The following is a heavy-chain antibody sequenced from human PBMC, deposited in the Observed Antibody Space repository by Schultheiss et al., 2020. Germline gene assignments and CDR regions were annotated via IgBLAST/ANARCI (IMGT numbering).Heavy chain of an antibody. D-gene: IGHD6-19*01. CDR3: ARVRTSGWLIDY. CDR1: GGSISSYY. J-gene: IGHJ4*02. Sequence: SETLSLTCTVSGGSISSYYWSWIRQPPGKGLEWIGRIYTSGSTNYNPSLKSRVTMSVDTSKNQFSLKLSSVTAADTAVYYCARVRTSGWLIDYWGQGTLVNVAS. V-gene: IGHV4-4*07. CDR2: IYTSGST.